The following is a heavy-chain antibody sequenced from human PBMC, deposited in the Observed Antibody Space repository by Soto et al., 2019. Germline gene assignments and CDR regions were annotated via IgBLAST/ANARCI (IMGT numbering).Heavy chain of an antibody. CDR2: IWYDGSNK. Sequence: GESLKISCAASGFTFSSYGMHWVRQAPGKGLEWVAVIWYDGSNKYYADSVKGRFTISRDNSKNTLYLQMNSLRAEDTAVYYCARDQKAFGGVIAEGDYWGQGTLVTVSS. D-gene: IGHD3-16*02. V-gene: IGHV3-33*01. J-gene: IGHJ4*02. CDR1: GFTFSSYG. CDR3: ARDQKAFGGVIAEGDY.